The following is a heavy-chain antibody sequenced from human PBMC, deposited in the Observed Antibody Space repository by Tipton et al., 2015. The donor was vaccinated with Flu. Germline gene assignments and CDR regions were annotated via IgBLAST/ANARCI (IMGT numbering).Heavy chain of an antibody. Sequence: AVSGFIFSTYSMNWARQAPGKGLEWVSSISSSGTYISYSDSVKGRFTISRDNANNSLYLQMNSLRAEDTAVYYCEGSGGYGDAIDMWGQGTIVTVSA. J-gene: IGHJ3*02. CDR3: EGSGGYGDAIDM. CDR1: GFIFSTYS. CDR2: ISSSGTYI. D-gene: IGHD6-19*01. V-gene: IGHV3-21*01.